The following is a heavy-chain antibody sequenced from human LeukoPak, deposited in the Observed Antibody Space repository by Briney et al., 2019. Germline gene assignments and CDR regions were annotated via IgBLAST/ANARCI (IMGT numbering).Heavy chain of an antibody. Sequence: PGGSLRLSCAASGFTFSSYWMSWVRQAPGKELEWVANIKQDGSEKYYVDSVKGRFTISRDNAKNSLYLQMNSLRAEDTAVYYCAREGSGWYWSYYYYGMDVWGKGTTVTVSS. J-gene: IGHJ6*04. CDR2: IKQDGSEK. CDR3: AREGSGWYWSYYYYGMDV. D-gene: IGHD6-19*01. V-gene: IGHV3-7*03. CDR1: GFTFSSYW.